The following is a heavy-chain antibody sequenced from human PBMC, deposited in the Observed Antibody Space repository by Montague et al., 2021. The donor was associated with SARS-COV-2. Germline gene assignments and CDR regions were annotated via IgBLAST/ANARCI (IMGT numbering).Heavy chain of an antibody. CDR1: DFTFRNYA. Sequence: SLRLSCAASDFTFRNYAMSWVRQAPGRGLQWVSVVYSGGITTFYTGSVKGRFTISRDNSKNTLSLEMNSLRAEDTAVYYCAKSSGSYGDFFDYWGQGTLVTVSS. CDR3: AKSSGSYGDFFDY. V-gene: IGHV3-23*03. CDR2: VYSGGITT. D-gene: IGHD3-10*01. J-gene: IGHJ4*02.